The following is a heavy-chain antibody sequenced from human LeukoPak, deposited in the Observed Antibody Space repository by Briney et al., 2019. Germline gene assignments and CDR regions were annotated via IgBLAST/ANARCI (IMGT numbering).Heavy chain of an antibody. CDR1: GFTVSRNS. Sequence: GSLRLSCTVSGFTVSRNSMSWVRQAPGKGLEWVSFIYSDNTHYSDSVKGRFTISRDNSKNTLYLQMNSLRAEDTAVYYSARRAGAYSHPYDYWGQGTLVTVSS. J-gene: IGHJ4*02. V-gene: IGHV3-53*01. D-gene: IGHD4/OR15-4a*01. CDR2: IYSDNT. CDR3: ARRAGAYSHPYDY.